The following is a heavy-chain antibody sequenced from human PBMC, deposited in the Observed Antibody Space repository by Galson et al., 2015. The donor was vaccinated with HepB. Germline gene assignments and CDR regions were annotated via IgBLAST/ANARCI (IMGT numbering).Heavy chain of an antibody. CDR2: INPNSGGT. D-gene: IGHD2-15*01. V-gene: IGHV1-2*02. Sequence: SVKVSCKASGYTFTGYYMHWVRQAPGQGLGWMGWINPNSGGTNYAQKFQGRVTMTRDTSISTAYMELSRLRSDDTAVYYCARARVTCSGGSCYFFPLNYWGQGTLVTVSS. CDR1: GYTFTGYY. CDR3: ARARVTCSGGSCYFFPLNY. J-gene: IGHJ4*02.